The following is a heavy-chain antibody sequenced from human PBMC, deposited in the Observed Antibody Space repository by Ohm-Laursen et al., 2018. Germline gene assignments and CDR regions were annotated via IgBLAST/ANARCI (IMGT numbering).Heavy chain of an antibody. CDR2: IGDVGDYI. CDR3: CHLRGASSGVSEN. J-gene: IGHJ6*02. D-gene: IGHD2-15*01. Sequence: SLRLSCSASGFPFNANAMAWVRQAPGKGLEWVSSIGDVGDYINYADSVKGRFTISRDNSKNTLYLQMDGLRAEDSAIYYCCHLRGASSGVSENWGQGTTVTV. V-gene: IGHV3-23*01. CDR1: GFPFNANA.